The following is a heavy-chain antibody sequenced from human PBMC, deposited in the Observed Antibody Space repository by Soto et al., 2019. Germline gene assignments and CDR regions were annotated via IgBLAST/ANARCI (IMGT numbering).Heavy chain of an antibody. CDR2: IYYSGST. Sequence: PSETLSLTCTVSGGSISSSSYYWGWIRQPPGKGLEWIGYIYYSGSTNYNPSLKSRVTISVDTSKNQFSLKLSSVTAADTAVYYCARDKMRSGVAGTGDWFDPWGQGTLVTVSS. J-gene: IGHJ5*02. V-gene: IGHV4-61*01. D-gene: IGHD6-19*01. CDR1: GGSISSSSYY. CDR3: ARDKMRSGVAGTGDWFDP.